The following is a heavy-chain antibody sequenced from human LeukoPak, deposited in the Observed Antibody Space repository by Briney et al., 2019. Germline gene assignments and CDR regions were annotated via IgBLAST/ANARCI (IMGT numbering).Heavy chain of an antibody. CDR3: ALFLFPMRQLNYFDQ. CDR2: IYSSGST. V-gene: IGHV4-61*02. D-gene: IGHD3-10*02. J-gene: IGHJ4*02. Sequence: PSETLSLTCTVSGGSISSGSYYWSWIRQPAGKGLEWIGSIYSSGSTNYNPSLKRRVTISVDTSKNQISLKLTSVTAADTAVYYCALFLFPMRQLNYFDQWGQGTLVTVSS. CDR1: GGSISSGSYY.